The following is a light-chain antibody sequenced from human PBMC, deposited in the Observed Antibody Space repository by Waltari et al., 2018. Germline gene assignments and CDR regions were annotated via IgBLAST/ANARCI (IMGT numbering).Light chain of an antibody. Sequence: SYELTQPPSVSVSPGQPARIPCSGNALPKPYGYGYQHKPGQAPVLVIYKDSERPSGIPERFSGSSSGTTVTLTISGVQAEDEADYYCQSADNSNTYVIFGGGTKLTVL. CDR1: ALPKPY. V-gene: IGLV3-25*03. J-gene: IGLJ2*01. CDR2: KDS. CDR3: QSADNSNTYVI.